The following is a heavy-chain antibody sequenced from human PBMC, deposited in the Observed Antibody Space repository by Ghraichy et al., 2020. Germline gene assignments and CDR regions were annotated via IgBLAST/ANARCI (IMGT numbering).Heavy chain of an antibody. J-gene: IGHJ6*02. CDR3: ARDGYYDTSSPLGMDV. V-gene: IGHV3-66*01. Sequence: GGSLRLSCAASGFTVSSNYMSWVRQAPGKGLEWVSVIYSGGSTYYADSVKGRFTISRDNSKNTLYLQMNSLRAEDTAVYYCARDGYYDTSSPLGMDVWGQGTTVTVSS. D-gene: IGHD3-22*01. CDR2: IYSGGST. CDR1: GFTVSSNY.